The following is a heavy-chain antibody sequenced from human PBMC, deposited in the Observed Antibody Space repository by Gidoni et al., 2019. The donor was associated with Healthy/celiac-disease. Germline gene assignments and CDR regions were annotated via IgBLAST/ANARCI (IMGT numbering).Heavy chain of an antibody. D-gene: IGHD2-15*01. CDR1: GGTFSSYT. CDR3: ASESCSGGSCYSDVDTAMVLKV. Sequence: QVQLVQSGAEVKKPGPSVQVSCKASGGTFSSYTNSWVQQAPGQGLEWMGRIIPILGIANYAQKFQGRVTITADKSTSTAYMELSSLRSDDTAVYYWASESCSGGSCYSDVDTAMVLKVWGQGTLVTVSS. CDR2: IIPILGIA. V-gene: IGHV1-69*02. J-gene: IGHJ4*02.